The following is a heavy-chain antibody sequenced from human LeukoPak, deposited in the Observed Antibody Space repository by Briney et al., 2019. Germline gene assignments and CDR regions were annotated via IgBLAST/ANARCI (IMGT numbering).Heavy chain of an antibody. J-gene: IGHJ3*02. CDR2: IYYSGST. D-gene: IGHD6-19*01. CDR3: ARLAVAGPYDAFDI. V-gene: IGHV4-59*08. CDR1: GGSISSYY. Sequence: SETLSLTCTVSGGSISSYYWSWIRQPPGKGLEWIGYIYYSGSTNYNPSLKSRVTISVDTSKNQFSLKLSSVTAADTAVYYCARLAVAGPYDAFDIWGQGTMVAVSS.